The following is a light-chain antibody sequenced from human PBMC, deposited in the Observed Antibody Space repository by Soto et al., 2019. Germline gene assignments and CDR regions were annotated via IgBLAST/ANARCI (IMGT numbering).Light chain of an antibody. CDR1: QGIGNY. V-gene: IGKV1-16*02. J-gene: IGKJ4*01. CDR3: QQYNNYPPT. CDR2: GAS. Sequence: DIQMTQSPSSLSASVGARVTITCRASQGIGNYLAWFQKKPGKAPKSLIYGASTLHSGVPSKFSGSGSGTDFTLTISSLQPEDFATYYCQQYNNYPPTFGGGTKVEIK.